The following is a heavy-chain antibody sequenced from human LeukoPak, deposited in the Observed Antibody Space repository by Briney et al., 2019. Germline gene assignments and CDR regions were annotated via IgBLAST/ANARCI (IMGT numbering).Heavy chain of an antibody. Sequence: SPPLSLPSTVSGGSISSGDYYWSCIRPPPGKGLEWIGYIYYSGSTYYNPSLKSRVTISVDTSKNQFSLKLSSVTAADTAVYYCARCSTSRRRFNWFDPWGQGTLVTVSS. CDR2: IYYSGST. D-gene: IGHD2-2*01. CDR3: ARCSTSRRRFNWFDP. V-gene: IGHV4-30-4*08. J-gene: IGHJ5*02. CDR1: GGSISSGDYY.